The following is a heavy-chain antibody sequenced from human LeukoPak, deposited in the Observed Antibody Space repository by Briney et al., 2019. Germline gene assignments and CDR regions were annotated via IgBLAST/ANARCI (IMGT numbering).Heavy chain of an antibody. Sequence: PGRSLRLSCAASGFTFSSYAMHWVRQAPGKGLEWVALISYDGSNKYYTDSVKGRFTISRDNSKNTLYLQMNSLRAEDTAVYYCARDLNGIFRVFDIWGQGTMVTVSS. V-gene: IGHV3-30-3*01. CDR1: GFTFSSYA. J-gene: IGHJ3*02. CDR3: ARDLNGIFRVFDI. CDR2: ISYDGSNK. D-gene: IGHD1-14*01.